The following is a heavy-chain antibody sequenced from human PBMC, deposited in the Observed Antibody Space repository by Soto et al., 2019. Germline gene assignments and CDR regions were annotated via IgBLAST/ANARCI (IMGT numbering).Heavy chain of an antibody. J-gene: IGHJ6*02. Sequence: ASVKVSCKASGYTFTSYAMHWVRQAPGQRLEWMGWINAGNDNTKYSQKFQGRVTITRDTSATTAYMELSSLRSEDTAVYYCAKATGGYYGMDVWGQGTTVTVSS. V-gene: IGHV1-3*01. D-gene: IGHD3-10*01. CDR3: AKATGGYYGMDV. CDR2: INAGNDNT. CDR1: GYTFTSYA.